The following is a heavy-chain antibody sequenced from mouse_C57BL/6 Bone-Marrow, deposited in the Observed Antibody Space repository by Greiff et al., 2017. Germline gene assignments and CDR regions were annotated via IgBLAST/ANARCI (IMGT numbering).Heavy chain of an antibody. CDR1: GFTFSSYG. CDR3: GRTPYGSDAY. V-gene: IGHV5-6*01. Sequence: EVKLMESGGDLVKPGGSLKLSCAASGFTFSSYGMSWVRQTPDKRLEWVATISSGGSYTYYPDSVKGRFTISRDNAKNTLYLQMGSLKSEDTAMYYYGRTPYGSDAYWGQGTLVTVSA. D-gene: IGHD1-1*01. J-gene: IGHJ3*01. CDR2: ISSGGSYT.